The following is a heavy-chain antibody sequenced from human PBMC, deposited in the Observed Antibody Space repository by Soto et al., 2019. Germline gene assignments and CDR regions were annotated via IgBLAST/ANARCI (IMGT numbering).Heavy chain of an antibody. D-gene: IGHD5-12*01. J-gene: IGHJ6*03. Sequence: PSETLSLTCTVSGGSISSYYWSWIRQPPGKGLEWIGYIYYSGSTNYNPSLKSRVTISVDTSKNQFSLKLSSVTAADTAVYYCARVVSGYDSPSYYYYYYYMDVWGKGTTVTVSS. V-gene: IGHV4-59*01. CDR3: ARVVSGYDSPSYYYYYYYMDV. CDR1: GGSISSYY. CDR2: IYYSGST.